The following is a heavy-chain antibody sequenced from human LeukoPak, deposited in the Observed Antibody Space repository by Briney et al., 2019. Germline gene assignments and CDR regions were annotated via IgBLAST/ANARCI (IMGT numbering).Heavy chain of an antibody. V-gene: IGHV5-51*01. J-gene: IGHJ4*02. D-gene: IGHD6-13*01. CDR1: GFIFANSW. Sequence: GESLKISCKGSGFIFANSWMAWVRQIPGEGLEGMGSMNPANSDSRYSPSFQGQVTFSADKSISTAYLQWSSLKASDSAMYYCARRIAATGREFDYWGQGTLVTVSS. CDR3: ARRIAATGREFDY. CDR2: MNPANSDS.